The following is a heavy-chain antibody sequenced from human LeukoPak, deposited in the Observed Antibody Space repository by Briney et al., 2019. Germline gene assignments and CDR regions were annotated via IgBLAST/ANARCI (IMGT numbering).Heavy chain of an antibody. Sequence: GGSLRLSCAGSGFSFSSYSINWVRQAPGKGLEWVSYISTGSTTIYYADSVKGRFTISRDNARNSLYLQMDSLRDEDTAVYYCARAAYCGGDCYYFDYWGQGILVTVSS. V-gene: IGHV3-48*02. CDR2: ISTGSTTI. CDR1: GFSFSSYS. D-gene: IGHD2-21*02. CDR3: ARAAYCGGDCYYFDY. J-gene: IGHJ4*02.